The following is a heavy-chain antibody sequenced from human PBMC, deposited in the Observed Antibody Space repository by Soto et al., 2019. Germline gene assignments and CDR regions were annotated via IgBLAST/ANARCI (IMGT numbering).Heavy chain of an antibody. V-gene: IGHV4-34*01. CDR3: ARAREIRRYYYYMDV. Sequence: SETLSLTCAVYGGSFSGYYWSWIRQPPGKGLEWIGEINHSGSTNYNPSLKSRVTISVDTSKNQFSLKLSSVTAADTAVYYCARAREIRRYYYYMDVWGKGTTVTVSS. CDR2: INHSGST. CDR1: GGSFSGYY. D-gene: IGHD1-26*01. J-gene: IGHJ6*03.